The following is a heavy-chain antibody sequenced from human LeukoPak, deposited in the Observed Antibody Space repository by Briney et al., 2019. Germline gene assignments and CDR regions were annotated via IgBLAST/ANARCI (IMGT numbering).Heavy chain of an antibody. CDR3: ARSWSTAYFDY. D-gene: IGHD1-26*01. CDR1: GFTFSSYW. Sequence: GGSLRLSCAASGFTFSSYWMSWVRQAPGKGLEWVANIKQDGSEKYYVDSAKGRFTISRDNAKNSLYLQMNSLRAEDTAVYYCARSWSTAYFDYWGQGTLVTVSS. J-gene: IGHJ4*02. CDR2: IKQDGSEK. V-gene: IGHV3-7*01.